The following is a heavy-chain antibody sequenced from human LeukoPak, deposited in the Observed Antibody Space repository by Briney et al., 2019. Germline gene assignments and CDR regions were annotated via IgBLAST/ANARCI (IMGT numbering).Heavy chain of an antibody. D-gene: IGHD5-18*01. Sequence: ASVKVSCKASGYSFTDYDINWVRQATGQGLEWMGWMNPNSGNSGFAQKFQGRVTITRNVSISTAYMELSSLRSEDTAVYYCARYGYSYGADYWGQGTLVTVSS. J-gene: IGHJ4*02. V-gene: IGHV1-8*03. CDR2: MNPNSGNS. CDR1: GYSFTDYD. CDR3: ARYGYSYGADY.